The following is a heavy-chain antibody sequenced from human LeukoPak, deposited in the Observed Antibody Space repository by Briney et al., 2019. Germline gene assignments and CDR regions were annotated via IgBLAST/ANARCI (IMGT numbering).Heavy chain of an antibody. J-gene: IGHJ3*02. CDR3: ARDDRRGVDAFDI. V-gene: IGHV3-21*01. CDR1: GFTFSTYS. D-gene: IGHD3-10*01. CDR2: ISSGSSYI. Sequence: GSLRLSCAASGFTFSTYSMSWVRQAPGKGLEWVSSISSGSSYIYYADSVKGRFTISRDNAKNSLYLQMNSLRAEDTAVYYCARDDRRGVDAFDIWGQGTMVTVSS.